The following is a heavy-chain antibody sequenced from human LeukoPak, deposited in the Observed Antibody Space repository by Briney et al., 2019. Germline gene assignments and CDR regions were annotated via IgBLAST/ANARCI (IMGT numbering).Heavy chain of an antibody. V-gene: IGHV3-30*02. CDR3: ARVVDHDYGDYYLDY. Sequence: PGGSLRLSCAGSGFSFSSYGMHWVRQAPGKGLEWMAFIRSDGSNKYYADSVKGRFTISRDNSKNTLYLQMNSLRAEDTAVYYCARVVDHDYGDYYLDYWGQGTLVTVSS. CDR2: IRSDGSNK. D-gene: IGHD4-17*01. J-gene: IGHJ4*02. CDR1: GFSFSSYG.